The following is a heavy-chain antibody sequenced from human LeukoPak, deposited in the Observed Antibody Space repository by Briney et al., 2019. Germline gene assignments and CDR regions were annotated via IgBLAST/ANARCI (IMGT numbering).Heavy chain of an antibody. CDR1: GGTFSSYA. D-gene: IGHD3-16*02. CDR2: IIPIFGTA. V-gene: IGHV1-69*13. Sequence: GASVKVSCKASGGTFSSYAISWVRQAPGQGLEWMGGIIPIFGTANYAQKFQGRVTITADESTGTAYMELSSLRSEDTAVYYCASALIYDYVWGSYRYFDYWGQGTLVTVSS. CDR3: ASALIYDYVWGSYRYFDY. J-gene: IGHJ4*02.